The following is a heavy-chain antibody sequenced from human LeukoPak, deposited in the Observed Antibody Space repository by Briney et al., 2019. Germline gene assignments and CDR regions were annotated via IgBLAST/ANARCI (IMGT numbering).Heavy chain of an antibody. CDR2: IHYSGST. CDR1: GDSISSSSYY. V-gene: IGHV4-39*01. D-gene: IGHD6-19*01. J-gene: IGHJ4*02. CDR3: ARRSSGWPFDS. Sequence: PSETLSLTCTVSGDSISSSSYYWGWIRQPPGKGLEWIGTIHYSGSTYYNPSPKSRVTISVDTSKNQFSLKLSSVTAADTAVYYCARRSSGWPFDSWGQGTLVTVSS.